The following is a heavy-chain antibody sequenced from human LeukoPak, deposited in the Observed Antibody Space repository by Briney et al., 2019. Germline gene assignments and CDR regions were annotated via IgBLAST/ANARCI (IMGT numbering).Heavy chain of an antibody. CDR1: GGSISSSSYY. CDR3: ASCYDILTGYHDY. V-gene: IGHV4-39*01. Sequence: PSETLSLTCTVSGGSISSSSYYWGWIRDPPGKGLEGIGSIYYSGSTYYNPSLKSRVTISVDTAKDQFSLKLSSVTAADTAVYYCASCYDILTGYHDYWGQGTLVTVSS. D-gene: IGHD3-9*01. CDR2: IYYSGST. J-gene: IGHJ4*02.